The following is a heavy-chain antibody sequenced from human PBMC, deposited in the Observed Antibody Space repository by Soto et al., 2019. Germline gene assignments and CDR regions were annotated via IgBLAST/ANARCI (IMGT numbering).Heavy chain of an antibody. Sequence: EVQLLESGGGLVQPGGSLRLSCAASGFTFPSYAMTWVRQAPGKGLQWVSTISDSGNNTYYADSVKGRFTISRDNSKNTLYLQMKSLRAEDTAVYYCAKGGYSSSWSYFDYWGQGTLVTVSS. J-gene: IGHJ4*02. CDR2: ISDSGNNT. CDR1: GFTFPSYA. V-gene: IGHV3-23*01. D-gene: IGHD6-13*01. CDR3: AKGGYSSSWSYFDY.